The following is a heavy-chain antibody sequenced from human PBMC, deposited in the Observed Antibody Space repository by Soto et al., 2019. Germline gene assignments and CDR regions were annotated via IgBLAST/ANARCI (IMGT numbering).Heavy chain of an antibody. CDR1: GFTFSSYG. Sequence: RLSCAASGFTFSSYGMHWVRQAPGKGLEWVAVIWYDGSNKYYADSVKGRFTISRDNSKNTLYLQMNSLRAEDTAVYYCARAYYDYVWGSYRYSLGYWGQGTLVTVSA. CDR3: ARAYYDYVWGSYRYSLGY. V-gene: IGHV3-33*01. D-gene: IGHD3-16*02. J-gene: IGHJ4*02. CDR2: IWYDGSNK.